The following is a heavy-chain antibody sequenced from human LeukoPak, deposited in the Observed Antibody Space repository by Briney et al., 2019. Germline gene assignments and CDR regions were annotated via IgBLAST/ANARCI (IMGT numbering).Heavy chain of an antibody. J-gene: IGHJ5*02. CDR2: INHSGSA. Sequence: SETLSLTCAVYGGSFSGYYWSWIRQPPGKGLEWIGEINHSGSANYNPSLKSRVTISVDTSKNQFSLKLSSVTAADTAVYYCARGYCSSTSCWFDPWGQGTLVTVSS. D-gene: IGHD2-2*01. V-gene: IGHV4-34*01. CDR1: GGSFSGYY. CDR3: ARGYCSSTSCWFDP.